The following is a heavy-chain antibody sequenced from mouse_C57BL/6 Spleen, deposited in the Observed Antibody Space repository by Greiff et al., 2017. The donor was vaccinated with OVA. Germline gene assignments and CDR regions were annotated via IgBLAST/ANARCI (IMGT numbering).Heavy chain of an antibody. V-gene: IGHV1-52*01. D-gene: IGHD3-3*01. CDR2: IGPSDSET. CDR3: ARGAGVSSCFAY. CDR1: GYTFTSYW. J-gene: IGHJ3*01. Sequence: QVQLQQPGAELVRPGSSVKLSCKASGYTFTSYWMHWVKQRPIQGLEWIGNIGPSDSETPYNQKFKDKDTLTVDKASRTAYMQHSSLTSEDSVVYYCARGAGVSSCFAYWGQGTLVTVSA.